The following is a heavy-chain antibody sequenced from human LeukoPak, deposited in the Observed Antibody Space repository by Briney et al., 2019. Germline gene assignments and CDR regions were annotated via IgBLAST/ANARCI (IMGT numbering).Heavy chain of an antibody. J-gene: IGHJ1*01. V-gene: IGHV4-39*07. Sequence: PSETLSLTCLVSGGSISSTSYYWGWIRQSPGRGLEWIGSFYYTGSIFDNRSLRSRVTISIDMSKNQSLLKLTSVTAADTAVYYCARRIREGGFQHWGQGTLVTVSS. CDR2: FYYTGSI. CDR1: GGSISSTSYY. D-gene: IGHD2/OR15-2a*01. CDR3: ARRIREGGFQH.